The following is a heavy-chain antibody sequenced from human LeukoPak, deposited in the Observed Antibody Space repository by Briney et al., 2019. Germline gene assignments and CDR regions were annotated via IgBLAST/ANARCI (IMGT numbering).Heavy chain of an antibody. Sequence: GASVKVSCKASGYTFTSYDINWVRQATGQGLEWMGWMNPNSGNTGYAQKFQGRVTMTRNTSISTAYMELSSLRSEDTAVYYCARGRRYSGCDFDYWGQETLVTVSS. J-gene: IGHJ4*02. CDR1: GYTFTSYD. D-gene: IGHD5-12*01. CDR2: MNPNSGNT. CDR3: ARGRRYSGCDFDY. V-gene: IGHV1-8*01.